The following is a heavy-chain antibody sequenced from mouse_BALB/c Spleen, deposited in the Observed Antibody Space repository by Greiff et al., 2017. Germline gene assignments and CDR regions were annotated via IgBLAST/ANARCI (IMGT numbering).Heavy chain of an antibody. J-gene: IGHJ2*01. V-gene: IGHV5-12-2*01. CDR2: ISNGGGST. CDR1: GFTFSSYT. D-gene: IGHD2-14*01. Sequence: EVNVVESGGGLVQPGGSLKLSCAASGFTFSSYTMSWVRQTPEKRLEWVAYISNGGGSTYYPDTVKGRFTISRDNAKNTLYLQMSSLKSEDTAMYYCARHEVRGPYFDYWGQGTTLTVSS. CDR3: ARHEVRGPYFDY.